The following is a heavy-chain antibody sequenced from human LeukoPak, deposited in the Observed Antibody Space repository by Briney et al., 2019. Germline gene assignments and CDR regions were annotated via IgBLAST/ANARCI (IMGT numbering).Heavy chain of an antibody. Sequence: SETLSLTCAVSGGSISSGGYSWSWIRQPPGKGLEWIGYIYHSGSTYYNPSLKSRVTISVDRSKNQFSLKLSSVTAADTAVYYCASGCSSSWNWFDPWGQGTLVTVSS. CDR3: ASGCSSSWNWFDP. J-gene: IGHJ5*02. V-gene: IGHV4-30-2*01. D-gene: IGHD6-13*01. CDR1: GGSISSGGYS. CDR2: IYHSGST.